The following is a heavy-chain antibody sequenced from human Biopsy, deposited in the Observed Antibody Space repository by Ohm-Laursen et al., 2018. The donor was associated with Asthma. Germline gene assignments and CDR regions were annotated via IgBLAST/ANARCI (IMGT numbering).Heavy chain of an antibody. CDR2: IYYSGST. J-gene: IGHJ4*02. CDR1: GGAIDSGAYY. CDR3: ARAQDYYDSRGYYRSFDY. V-gene: IGHV4-31*03. Sequence: TLSLTCPVSGGAIDSGAYYWSWIRQLPGKGLEWIGYIYYSGSTYYNPPLKSRITISVDTSQNQFSLNLNSVTAADTAVYYCARAQDYYDSRGYYRSFDYWGQGTLVTVSS. D-gene: IGHD3-22*01.